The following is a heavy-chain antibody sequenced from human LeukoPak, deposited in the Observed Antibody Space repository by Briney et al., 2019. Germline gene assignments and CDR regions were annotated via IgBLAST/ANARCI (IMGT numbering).Heavy chain of an antibody. CDR2: IASNSRNM. Sequence: GESLRLSCVASAFSFSDSSMNWVRRAPGKGLEWVSSIASNSRNMNYADSAKGRFTISRDNVKNSLHLQMNSLRAEDTAVYYCARGIVPAAFDIWGQGTMVTVSS. CDR1: AFSFSDSS. D-gene: IGHD2-2*01. V-gene: IGHV3-21*01. J-gene: IGHJ3*02. CDR3: ARGIVPAAFDI.